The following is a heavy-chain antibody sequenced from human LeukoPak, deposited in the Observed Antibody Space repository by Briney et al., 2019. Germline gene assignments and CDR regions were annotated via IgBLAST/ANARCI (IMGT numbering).Heavy chain of an antibody. J-gene: IGHJ4*02. D-gene: IGHD3-22*01. CDR2: IYYSGST. Sequence: SETLSLTCTVSGGSISSYYWSWIRQPPGKGLEWIGYIYYSGSTNYNPSLKSRVTISVDTSKNQFSLKLSSVTAADTAVYYCARGTLYDSIGYNVIGYWGQGTLVTVSS. V-gene: IGHV4-59*01. CDR1: GGSISSYY. CDR3: ARGTLYDSIGYNVIGY.